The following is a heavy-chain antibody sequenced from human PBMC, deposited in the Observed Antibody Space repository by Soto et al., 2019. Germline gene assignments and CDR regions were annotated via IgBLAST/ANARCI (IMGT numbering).Heavy chain of an antibody. J-gene: IGHJ3*02. CDR1: GFTFSSYS. V-gene: IGHV3-21*01. D-gene: IGHD3-22*01. Sequence: VSLRLSCAASGFTFSSYSMNWVRQAPGKGLEWVSSISSSSSYIYYADSVKGRFTISRDNAKNSLYLQMNSLRAEDTAVYYCARPIVYYYDSRAFDIWGQGTMVTVSS. CDR2: ISSSSSYI. CDR3: ARPIVYYYDSRAFDI.